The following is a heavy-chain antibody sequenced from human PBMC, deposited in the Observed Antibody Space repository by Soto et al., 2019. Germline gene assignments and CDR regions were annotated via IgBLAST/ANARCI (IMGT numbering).Heavy chain of an antibody. V-gene: IGHV2-70*01. J-gene: IGHJ6*02. CDR3: ARSSRLYCSSTSCSYYYGMDV. D-gene: IGHD2-2*01. CDR1: GFSLRTSGMG. CDR2: IEWDDYK. Sequence: SGPTLVNPTQTLTLTCTFSGFSLRTSGMGVSWIRQPPGKALEWLAIIEWDDYKYYGTSLKTRLTISKDTSKNQVVLTMTNMDPVDTATYYCARSSRLYCSSTSCSYYYGMDVWGQGTTVTVSS.